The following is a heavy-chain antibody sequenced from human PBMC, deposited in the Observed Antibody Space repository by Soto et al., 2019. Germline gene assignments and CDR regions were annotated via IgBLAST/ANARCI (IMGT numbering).Heavy chain of an antibody. CDR3: ATAPYYDFWSGPRGVSWFDP. D-gene: IGHD3-3*01. CDR1: GGSFSSYY. CDR2: IYYSGST. J-gene: IGHJ5*02. V-gene: IGHV4-39*01. Sequence: SETLSLTCAVYGGSFSSYYWGWIRQPPGKGLEWIGSIYYSGSTYYNPSLKSRVTISVDTSKNQFSLKLSSVTAADTAVYYCATAPYYDFWSGPRGVSWFDPWGQGTLVTVSS.